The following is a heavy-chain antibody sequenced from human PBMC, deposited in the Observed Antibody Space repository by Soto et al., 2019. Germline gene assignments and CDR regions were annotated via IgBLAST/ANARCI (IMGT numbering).Heavy chain of an antibody. J-gene: IGHJ4*02. CDR3: AKESYDILTGYYKVRRCFDY. V-gene: IGHV3-23*01. CDR2: ISGSGGST. CDR1: GFTFSSYA. D-gene: IGHD3-9*01. Sequence: PGGSLRLSCAASGFTFSSYAMSWVRQAPGKGLEWVSAISGSGGSTYYADSVKGRFTISRDNSKNTLYLQMNSLRAEDTAVYYCAKESYDILTGYYKVRRCFDYWGQGSLVTVSS.